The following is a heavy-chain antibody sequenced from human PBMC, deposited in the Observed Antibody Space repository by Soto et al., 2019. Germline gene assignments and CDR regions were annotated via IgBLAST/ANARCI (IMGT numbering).Heavy chain of an antibody. V-gene: IGHV4-30-2*01. D-gene: IGHD4-17*01. CDR1: GGSISSGGYS. CDR2: IYHSGST. Sequence: QLQLQESGSGLVKPSQTLSLTCAVSGGSISSGGYSWSWIRQPPGKGLEWIGYIYHSGSTYYNPSLTSRVTLSADRSTNQFSLNLSSVTAADTAVYYCASSPTTVTSYAYWGQGTLVTVSS. J-gene: IGHJ4*02. CDR3: ASSPTTVTSYAY.